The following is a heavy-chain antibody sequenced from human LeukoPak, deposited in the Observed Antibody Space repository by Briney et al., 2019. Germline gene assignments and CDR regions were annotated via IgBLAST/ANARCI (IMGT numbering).Heavy chain of an antibody. CDR2: IWYDGSNK. D-gene: IGHD2-15*01. CDR3: ARDLSRVGRSAPDY. V-gene: IGHV3-33*01. Sequence: IWYDGSNKYYADSVKGRFTISRDNSKNTLYLQMNSLRAEDTAVYYCARDLSRVGRSAPDYWGQGTLVTVSS. J-gene: IGHJ4*02.